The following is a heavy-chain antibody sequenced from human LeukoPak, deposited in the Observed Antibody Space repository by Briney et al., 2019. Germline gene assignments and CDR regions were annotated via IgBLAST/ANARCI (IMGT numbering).Heavy chain of an antibody. CDR3: ARGQIGGVVLLYDY. CDR2: INHSGST. D-gene: IGHD3-10*01. Sequence: SETLSLTCAVYGGSFSGYCWSWIRQPPGKGLEWIGEINHSGSTNYNPSLKSRVTISVDTSKNQFSLKLSSVAAADTAVYYCARGQIGGVVLLYDYWGQGTLVTVSS. V-gene: IGHV4-34*01. J-gene: IGHJ4*02. CDR1: GGSFSGYC.